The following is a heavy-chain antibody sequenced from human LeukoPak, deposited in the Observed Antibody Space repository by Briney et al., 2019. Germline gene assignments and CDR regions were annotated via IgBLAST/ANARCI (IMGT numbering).Heavy chain of an antibody. J-gene: IGHJ4*02. V-gene: IGHV3-23*01. D-gene: IGHD5-12*01. CDR3: GHGKTVGT. CDR2: ISDSGGST. Sequence: TGGSLRLSCAASGFTFGSYAMTWVRQAPGKGLEWVSTISDSGGSTSYADSVKGRFTLSRDNSKNTLLLQMSSLRAEDTAVYYCGHGKTVGTWGRGTLVIVSS. CDR1: GFTFGSYA.